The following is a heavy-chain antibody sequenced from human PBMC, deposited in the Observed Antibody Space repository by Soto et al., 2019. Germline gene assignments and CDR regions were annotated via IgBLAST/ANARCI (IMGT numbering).Heavy chain of an antibody. D-gene: IGHD6-13*01. V-gene: IGHV4-34*01. CDR1: GGPFRGYY. J-gene: IGHJ4*02. CDR2: INHSGST. CDR3: ASNGGAGAVFDY. Sequence: SETLSLTCAVYGGPFRGYYWSWIRQPPGKGLEWIGEINHSGSTNYNPSLKSRVTMSVDTSKNQFSLKLISVTAADTAVFYCASNGGAGAVFDYWGQGNLVTVSS.